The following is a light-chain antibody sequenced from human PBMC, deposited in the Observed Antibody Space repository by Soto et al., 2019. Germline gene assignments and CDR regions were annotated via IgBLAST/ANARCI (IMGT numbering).Light chain of an antibody. CDR2: AAT. CDR1: QSISSY. Sequence: DVQLTQSPSSLAASVGGRFAIACRASQSISSYFNWQQQKPGKAPKLLIYAATSLKSGVPSRFSGSGSGTDFTLTISSLQPEDFATYYCQLSYRTPLTFGGGTKVDIK. CDR3: QLSYRTPLT. J-gene: IGKJ4*01. V-gene: IGKV1-39*01.